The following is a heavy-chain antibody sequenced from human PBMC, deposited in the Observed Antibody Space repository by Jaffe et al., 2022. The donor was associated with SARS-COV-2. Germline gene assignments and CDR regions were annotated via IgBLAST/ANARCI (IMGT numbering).Heavy chain of an antibody. CDR1: GFTFDDNA. J-gene: IGHJ4*02. D-gene: IGHD3-16*01. Sequence: EVQLVESGGVVVRPGGSLRLSCAASGFTFDDNAMNWVRQPPGKGLEWVSLISWDGGTTHYADSVKGRFTISRDNSKNSLYLQMNSLRVEDTALYYCAKGAGSYAYFDSWGQGTLVTVSS. CDR2: ISWDGGTT. CDR3: AKGAGSYAYFDS. V-gene: IGHV3-43D*03.